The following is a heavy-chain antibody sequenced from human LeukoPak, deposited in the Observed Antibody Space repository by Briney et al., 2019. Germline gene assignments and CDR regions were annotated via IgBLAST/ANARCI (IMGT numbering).Heavy chain of an antibody. CDR1: GYTFSSYG. CDR2: IWYDGSNK. Sequence: PGGSLRLSCAASGYTFSSYGMHRVRQAPGKGLEWVAVIWYDGSNKYYADSVKGRFTISRDNSKNTLYLQMNSLRAEDTAVYYCARAMVRGVPGGGFDPWGQGTLVTVSS. J-gene: IGHJ5*02. CDR3: ARAMVRGVPGGGFDP. V-gene: IGHV3-33*01. D-gene: IGHD3-10*01.